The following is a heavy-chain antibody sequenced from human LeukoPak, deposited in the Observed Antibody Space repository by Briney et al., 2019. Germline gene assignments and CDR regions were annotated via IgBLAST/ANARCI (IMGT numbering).Heavy chain of an antibody. Sequence: SVKVSCKASGGTFSSYAISWVRQAPGQGLEWMGGIIPIFGTANYAQKFQGRVTITTDESTSTAYVELSSLRSEDTAVYYCARAGIFGVVIDAFDIWGQGTMVTVSS. D-gene: IGHD3-3*01. V-gene: IGHV1-69*05. CDR2: IIPIFGTA. CDR1: GGTFSSYA. J-gene: IGHJ3*02. CDR3: ARAGIFGVVIDAFDI.